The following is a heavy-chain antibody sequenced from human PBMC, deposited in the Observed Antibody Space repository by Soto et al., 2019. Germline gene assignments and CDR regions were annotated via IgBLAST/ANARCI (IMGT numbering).Heavy chain of an antibody. CDR3: AREYYDILTGPLRP. V-gene: IGHV1-69*12. CDR1: GGTFSSYA. J-gene: IGHJ5*02. Sequence: QVQLVQSGAEVKKPGSSVKVSCKASGGTFSSYAISWVRQAPGQGLEWMGGIIPIFGTANYAQKFQGRVTGTATEFXSTAYMELSSLRSEDTAVYYCAREYYDILTGPLRPWGQGTLVTVSS. CDR2: IIPIFGTA. D-gene: IGHD3-9*01.